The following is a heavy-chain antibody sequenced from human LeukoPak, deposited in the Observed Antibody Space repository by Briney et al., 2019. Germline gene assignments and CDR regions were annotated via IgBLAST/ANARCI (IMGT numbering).Heavy chain of an antibody. Sequence: SETLSLTCAVSDYSISSGYYWGWIRQPPGKGLEWIGSIYHSGSTYYNPSLKSRVTISVDTSKNQFSLKLSSVTAADTAVYYCARVLYYDILTGYYKGGYFDYWGQGTLVTVSS. CDR3: ARVLYYDILTGYYKGGYFDY. V-gene: IGHV4-38-2*01. CDR1: DYSISSGYY. J-gene: IGHJ4*02. D-gene: IGHD3-9*01. CDR2: IYHSGST.